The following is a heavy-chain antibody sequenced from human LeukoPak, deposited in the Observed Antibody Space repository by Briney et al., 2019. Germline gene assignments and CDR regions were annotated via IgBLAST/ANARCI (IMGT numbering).Heavy chain of an antibody. D-gene: IGHD3-22*01. CDR1: GFTFDDYA. CDR2: ISWNSGSI. V-gene: IGHV3-9*01. CDR3: AKVGSEYYYDSSGPYGMDV. Sequence: GGSLRLSCAASGFTFDDYAMHWVRQAPGKGLEWVSGISWNSGSIGYEDSVKGRFTISRDNAKNSLYLQMNSLRAEDTALYYCAKVGSEYYYDSSGPYGMDVWGQGTTVTVSS. J-gene: IGHJ6*02.